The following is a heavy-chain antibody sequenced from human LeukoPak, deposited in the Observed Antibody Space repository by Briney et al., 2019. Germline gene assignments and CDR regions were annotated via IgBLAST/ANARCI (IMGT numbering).Heavy chain of an antibody. J-gene: IGHJ6*02. Sequence: PGGSLRLSCEASGFTLSTYWMNWVRQVPGKGLDWVANINPDGSGKRYVDSVKGRFTIARDNADNSLSLQMNSLRAEDTAVYYCARDSRTVYYYYGMDVWGQGTTVTVSS. CDR2: INPDGSGK. CDR3: ARDSRTVYYYYGMDV. CDR1: GFTLSTYW. V-gene: IGHV3-7*01.